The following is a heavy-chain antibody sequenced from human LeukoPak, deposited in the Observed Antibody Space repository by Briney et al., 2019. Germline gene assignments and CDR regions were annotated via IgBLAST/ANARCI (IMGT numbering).Heavy chain of an antibody. CDR3: ARGTTHGTYYFDY. D-gene: IGHD4-17*01. CDR1: GITLSNYG. J-gene: IGHJ4*02. Sequence: PGGSLRLSCAVSGITLSNYGMSWVRQAPGKGLEWVSSISSSSSYIYYADSVKGRFTISRDNAKNSLYLQMNSLRAEDTAVYYCARGTTHGTYYFDYWGQGTLVTVSS. V-gene: IGHV3-21*01. CDR2: ISSSSSYI.